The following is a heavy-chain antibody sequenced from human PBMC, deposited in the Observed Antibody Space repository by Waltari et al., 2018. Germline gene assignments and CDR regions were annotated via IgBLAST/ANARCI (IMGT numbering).Heavy chain of an antibody. Sequence: EVQLVESGGGLVQPGGSLRLSCAASGFTFSSYWMSWVRQAPGKGLEWVANIKQDGIEKYYVDSVKGRFTISRDNAKNSLYLQMNSLRAEDTAVYYCARGDESSSWSSASDWFDPWGQGTLVTVSS. J-gene: IGHJ5*02. CDR1: GFTFSSYW. CDR2: IKQDGIEK. CDR3: ARGDESSSWSSASDWFDP. D-gene: IGHD6-13*01. V-gene: IGHV3-7*01.